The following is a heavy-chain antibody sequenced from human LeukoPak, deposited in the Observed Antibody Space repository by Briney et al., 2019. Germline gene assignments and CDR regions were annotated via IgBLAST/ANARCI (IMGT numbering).Heavy chain of an antibody. Sequence: GGSLRLSCAASGFTFSSYEMNWVRQAPGKGLEWVSYISSCGSTIYYADSVKGRFTISRDNAKNSLYLQMNSLRAEDTAVYYCASDPGRWSNYFDYWGQGTLVTVSS. CDR2: ISSCGSTI. V-gene: IGHV3-48*03. CDR3: ASDPGRWSNYFDY. D-gene: IGHD4-23*01. CDR1: GFTFSSYE. J-gene: IGHJ4*02.